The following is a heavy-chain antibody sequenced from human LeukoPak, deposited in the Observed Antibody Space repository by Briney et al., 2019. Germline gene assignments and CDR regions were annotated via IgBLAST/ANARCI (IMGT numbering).Heavy chain of an antibody. CDR2: ISYTVST. V-gene: IGHV4-59*01. J-gene: IGHJ4*02. D-gene: IGHD5-12*01. CDR3: ARALASGRLPYFDY. Sequence: SETLSLTCTVSGGSISSYYWSWIRQPPGKGLEWIGYISYTVSTNYNPSLESRVTISVDTSKNQFSLKLNSVTAADTAVYYCARALASGRLPYFDYWGQGTLVTVSS. CDR1: GGSISSYY.